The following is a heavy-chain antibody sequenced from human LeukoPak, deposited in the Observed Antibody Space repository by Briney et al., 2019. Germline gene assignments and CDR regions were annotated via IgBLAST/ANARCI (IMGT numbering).Heavy chain of an antibody. J-gene: IGHJ3*02. CDR2: IRSKGYGRTT. Sequence: GRSLRLSCTASGFTFGDYAMSWFRQAPGKGLEWVDVIRSKGYGRTTEYAASVKGRFTIARNDSNSLSHLQINSMTTDTTAVYCSTRDASALMAKVDAFDIWGQGTIVTVSS. V-gene: IGHV3-49*03. CDR3: TRDASALMAKVDAFDI. D-gene: IGHD5-24*01. CDR1: GFTFGDYA.